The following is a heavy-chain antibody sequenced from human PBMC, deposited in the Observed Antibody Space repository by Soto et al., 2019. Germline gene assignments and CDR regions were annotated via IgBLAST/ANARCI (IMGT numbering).Heavy chain of an antibody. V-gene: IGHV3-23*01. D-gene: IGHD5-18*01. CDR3: AKDDSIYSYGLPTFDY. CDR2: ISGSGGST. J-gene: IGHJ4*02. Sequence: GGSLRLSCAASGFTFSSYAMSWVRQAPGKGLEWVSAISGSGGSTYYADSVKGRFTISRDNSKNTLYLQMNSLRAEDTAVYYCAKDDSIYSYGLPTFDYWGQGTLVTVSS. CDR1: GFTFSSYA.